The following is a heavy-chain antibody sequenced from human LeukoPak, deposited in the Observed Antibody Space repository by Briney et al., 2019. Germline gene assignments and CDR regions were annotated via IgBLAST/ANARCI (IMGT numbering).Heavy chain of an antibody. CDR3: ARDPGECSSTSRFIDAFDI. V-gene: IGHV3-48*01. D-gene: IGHD2-2*01. CDR2: ISSSSSTI. Sequence: GGSLRLSCAASGFTFSSYSMNWVRQAPGKGPEWVSYISSSSSTIYYADSVKGRFTISRDNAKNSLYLQMNSLRAEDTAVYYCARDPGECSSTSRFIDAFDIWGQGTMVTVSS. J-gene: IGHJ3*02. CDR1: GFTFSSYS.